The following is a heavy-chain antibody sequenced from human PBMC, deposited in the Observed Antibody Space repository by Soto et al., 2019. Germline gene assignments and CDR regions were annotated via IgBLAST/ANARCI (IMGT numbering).Heavy chain of an antibody. CDR1: GGSISSGDYY. J-gene: IGHJ6*02. Sequence: QVQLQESGPGLVKPSQTLSLTCTVSGGSISSGDYYWSWIRQPPGKGLEWIGYIYYSGSTYYNPSLNTRLTISVDTSKNQPSLQLSPVTAADTAVYYCASDAAAPIYGSGSYYGMDVWGQGTPVTVSS. D-gene: IGHD3-10*01. CDR3: ASDAAAPIYGSGSYYGMDV. CDR2: IYYSGST. V-gene: IGHV4-30-4*01.